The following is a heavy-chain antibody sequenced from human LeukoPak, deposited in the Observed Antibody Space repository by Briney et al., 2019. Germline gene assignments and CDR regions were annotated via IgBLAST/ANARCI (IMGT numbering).Heavy chain of an antibody. J-gene: IGHJ4*02. CDR1: GFTFSSNG. CDR3: AKDIGSYYDY. Sequence: QSWGALILSCVASGFTFSSNGMHWVRQAPGKGLEWVTFIQYDGSKKYYADSVKGRFTISRDNSKNTLYLEMNSLRAEDTAVYYCAKDIGSYYDYWGQGSLVTVSS. V-gene: IGHV3-30*02. D-gene: IGHD3-10*01. CDR2: IQYDGSKK.